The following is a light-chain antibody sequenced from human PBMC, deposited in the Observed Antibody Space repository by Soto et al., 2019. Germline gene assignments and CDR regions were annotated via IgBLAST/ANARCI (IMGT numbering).Light chain of an antibody. CDR2: LNSDGSH. Sequence: QSVLTQSPSASASLGASVKLTCTLSSGHSSYAIAWHQQQPEKGPRYLMKLNSDGSHSKGDGIPDRFSGSSSGAERYLTISSLQSEDEADYYCQTWGTYWVFGGGTKVTVL. CDR1: SGHSSYA. CDR3: QTWGTYWV. J-gene: IGLJ3*02. V-gene: IGLV4-69*01.